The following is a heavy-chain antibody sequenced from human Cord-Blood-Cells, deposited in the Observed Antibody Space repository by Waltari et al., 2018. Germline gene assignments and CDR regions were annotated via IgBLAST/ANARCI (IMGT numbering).Heavy chain of an antibody. CDR2: IIPILGIA. CDR3: ARVAGYSSSWYAFDI. CDR1: GGTFRSYA. V-gene: IGHV1-69*09. Sequence: QVQLVQSGAEVKKPGSSVKVSCKASGGTFRSYAISWVRQAPGQGLEWMGRIIPILGIANYAQKFQGRVTITADKSTSTAYMELSSLRSEDTAVYYCARVAGYSSSWYAFDIWGQGTMVTVSS. J-gene: IGHJ3*02. D-gene: IGHD6-13*01.